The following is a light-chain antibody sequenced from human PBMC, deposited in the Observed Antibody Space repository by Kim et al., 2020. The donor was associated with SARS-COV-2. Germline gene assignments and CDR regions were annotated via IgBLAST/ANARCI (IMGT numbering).Light chain of an antibody. CDR1: DIGTKS. Sequence: SYELTQPPSVSEAPGKTATITCGGDDIGTKSVHWYQQKPGQAPVLVIYYDTDRTSGIPERFSASNSGNTATLTVSRVEAGDEADYYCQVWDSGSDHWVFGGGTQLTVL. V-gene: IGLV3-21*04. CDR2: YDT. J-gene: IGLJ3*02. CDR3: QVWDSGSDHWV.